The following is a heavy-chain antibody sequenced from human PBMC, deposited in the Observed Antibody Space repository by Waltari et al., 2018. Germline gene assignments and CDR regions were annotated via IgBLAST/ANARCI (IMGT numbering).Heavy chain of an antibody. CDR3: ASDNCSGGSCYRNWFDP. J-gene: IGHJ5*02. Sequence: QVQLQQWGAGLLKPSETLSPTCAADGGSFSGYYWSWNRQPPGKGLEWIGEINHSGSTNYNPSLKSRVTISVDTSKNQFSLKLSSVTAADTAVYYCASDNCSGGSCYRNWFDPWGQGTLVTVSS. V-gene: IGHV4-34*01. D-gene: IGHD2-15*01. CDR1: GGSFSGYY. CDR2: INHSGST.